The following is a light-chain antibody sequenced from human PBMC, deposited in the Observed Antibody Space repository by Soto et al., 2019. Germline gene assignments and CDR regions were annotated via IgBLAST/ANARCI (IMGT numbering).Light chain of an antibody. CDR3: QQYYNTPWT. Sequence: DIVMTQSPDSLAVSLGERATIDCKSSQSVLYSSNNRNYLAWYQQKPGQPPTLLIYWASTRESGVPDRFSGSGSGTDFTLTISSLQAEDVAVYYCQQYYNTPWTFGQGTKWIS. J-gene: IGKJ1*01. CDR1: QSVLYSSNNRNY. CDR2: WAS. V-gene: IGKV4-1*01.